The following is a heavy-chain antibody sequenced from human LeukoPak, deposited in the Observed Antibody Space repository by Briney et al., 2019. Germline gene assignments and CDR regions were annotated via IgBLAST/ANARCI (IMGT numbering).Heavy chain of an antibody. D-gene: IGHD6-19*01. CDR1: GGSISSYY. CDR2: IYYSGST. CDR3: ARGRAVAGTSVTRYFDL. Sequence: RSSETLSLTCTVSGGSISSYYWSWIRQPPGKGLEWIGYIYYSGSTNYNPSLKSRVTISVDTSKNQFSLKLSSVTAADTAVYYCARGRAVAGTSVTRYFDLWGRGTLVTVSS. J-gene: IGHJ2*01. V-gene: IGHV4-59*01.